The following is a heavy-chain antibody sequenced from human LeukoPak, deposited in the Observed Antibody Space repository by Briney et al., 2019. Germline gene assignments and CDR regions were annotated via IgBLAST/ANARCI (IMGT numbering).Heavy chain of an antibody. Sequence: GESLKISCKGSGYSFTSYWIGWVRQMPGKGLEWMGIIYPGDSDTRYSPSFQGQVTITADKSISTAYLQWSSLKASDTAMYYCARHVEDNAMVTNYYYYSMDVWGKGTTVTVSS. CDR2: IYPGDSDT. CDR3: ARHVEDNAMVTNYYYYSMDV. D-gene: IGHD5-18*01. CDR1: GYSFTSYW. J-gene: IGHJ6*03. V-gene: IGHV5-51*01.